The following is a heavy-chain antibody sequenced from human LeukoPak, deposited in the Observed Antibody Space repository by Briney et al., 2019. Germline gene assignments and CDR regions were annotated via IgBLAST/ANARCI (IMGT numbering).Heavy chain of an antibody. Sequence: GASVKVSCKASGGTFSSYAISWVRQAPGQGLEWMGGIIPIFGTANYAQKFQGRVTITADESTSTAYMELSSLRSEDTAVYYCAREHVYYDILTGSFRPLGYWGQGTLVTVSS. V-gene: IGHV1-69*13. CDR2: IIPIFGTA. CDR3: AREHVYYDILTGSFRPLGY. J-gene: IGHJ4*02. CDR1: GGTFSSYA. D-gene: IGHD3-9*01.